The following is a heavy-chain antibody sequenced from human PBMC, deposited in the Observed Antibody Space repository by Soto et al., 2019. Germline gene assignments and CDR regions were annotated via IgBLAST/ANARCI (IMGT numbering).Heavy chain of an antibody. CDR3: ARRVVECGGDCFWFDT. CDR1: GHSFTNYL. J-gene: IGHJ5*02. CDR2: IYLGDSDA. Sequence: XESLTIFWKGSGHSFTNYLIGWVRQMPGKGLEWMGIIYLGDSDARYSPSFQGQVTISADKSISTAYLQWSSLKASDTAMYYCARRVVECGGDCFWFDTWGQGTLVTVSS. D-gene: IGHD2-21*02. V-gene: IGHV5-51*01.